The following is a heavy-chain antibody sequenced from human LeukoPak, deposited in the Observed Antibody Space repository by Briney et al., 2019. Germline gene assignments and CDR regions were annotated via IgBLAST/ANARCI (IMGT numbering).Heavy chain of an antibody. Sequence: PGTSLRLSCAASGFTFSTYAMHWVRQAPGKGLEWVAVISYDGSHKYYADSVKGRFTISRDNSKNMLELQMNSLTTEDTAVYYCTREVWYDALSFDYWGQGTLASVSS. J-gene: IGHJ4*02. D-gene: IGHD2-15*01. CDR2: ISYDGSHK. CDR1: GFTFSTYA. CDR3: TREVWYDALSFDY. V-gene: IGHV3-30-3*01.